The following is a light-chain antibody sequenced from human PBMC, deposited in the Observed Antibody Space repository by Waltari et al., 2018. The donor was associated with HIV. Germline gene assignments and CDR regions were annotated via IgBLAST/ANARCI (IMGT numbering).Light chain of an antibody. CDR2: DFN. CDR1: ITDGGSSDR. CDR3: CLYSRLSGFV. J-gene: IGLJ1*01. Sequence: QYALTHPPSVSGSPGQSVTISGPVTITDGGSSDRCPGYQQNPARAPRPIIYDFNNLFLGARHRFSVSKSGNNASMTISGLQTDDEGDYYCCLYSRLSGFVFGTGTTLTVI. V-gene: IGLV2-18*01.